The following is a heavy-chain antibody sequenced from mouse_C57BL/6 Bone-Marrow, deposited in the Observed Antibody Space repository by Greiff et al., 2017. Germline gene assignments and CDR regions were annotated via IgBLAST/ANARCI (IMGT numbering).Heavy chain of an antibody. CDR3: PEDSSVYYFALIYYYGSSYVWYFDV. CDR2: GQGLEWIG. CDR1: YTFSRRVH. J-gene: IGHJ1*03. D-gene: IGHD1-1*01. Sequence: VQGVESGPELARPWASVKISCQAFYTFSRRVHFAIRDTNYWMQWVKQRPGQGLEWIGAIYPGNGDTSYNQKFKGKATLTADNSSSTAYMQISNLTPEDSSVYYFALIYYYGSSYVWYFDVWGTGTTVTVSS. V-gene: IGHV1-87*01.